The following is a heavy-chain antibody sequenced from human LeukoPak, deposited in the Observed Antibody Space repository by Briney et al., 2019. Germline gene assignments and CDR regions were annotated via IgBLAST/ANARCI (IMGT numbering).Heavy chain of an antibody. CDR1: GYTFTSYG. V-gene: IGHV1-18*01. CDR3: ARDLVVVPAARVQNWFDP. D-gene: IGHD2-2*01. CDR2: ISAYNGNT. Sequence: ASVKVSCKASGYTFTSYGISWVRQAPGQGLEWMGWISAYNGNTNYAQKLQGRVTMTTDTSTSTAYMEPRSLRSDDTAVYYCARDLVVVPAARVQNWFDPWGQGTLVTVSS. J-gene: IGHJ5*02.